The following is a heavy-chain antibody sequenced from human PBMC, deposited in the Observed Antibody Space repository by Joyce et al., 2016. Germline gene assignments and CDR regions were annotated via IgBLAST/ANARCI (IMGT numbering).Heavy chain of an antibody. V-gene: IGHV3-74*01. CDR1: GFPFSKYW. D-gene: IGHD1-26*01. J-gene: IGHJ5*02. Sequence: EVQLVESGGGLVQPGGSLSLSCAVSGFPFSKYWMFWVRQTPGKGLGWVSRIDPDGTAAIKADSVRGRFAISRDNTKNRLYLQMSSLTAEDTAVYYCARSQAWSYGLSWGQGSLVTVSS. CDR2: IDPDGTAA. CDR3: ARSQAWSYGLS.